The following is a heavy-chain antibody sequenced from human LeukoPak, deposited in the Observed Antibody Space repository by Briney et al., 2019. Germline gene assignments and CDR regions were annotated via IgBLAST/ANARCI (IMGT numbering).Heavy chain of an antibody. CDR3: ARGEVVVVPAAMQNY. V-gene: IGHV1-2*02. D-gene: IGHD2-2*01. J-gene: IGHJ4*02. CDR1: GYTFTGYY. CDR2: INPNSGGT. Sequence: GASVKVSCEASGYTFTGYYMHWVRQAPGQGLEWMGWINPNSGGTNYAQKFQGRVTMTRDTSISTAYMELSRLRSDDTAVYYCARGEVVVVPAAMQNYWDQGTLVTVSS.